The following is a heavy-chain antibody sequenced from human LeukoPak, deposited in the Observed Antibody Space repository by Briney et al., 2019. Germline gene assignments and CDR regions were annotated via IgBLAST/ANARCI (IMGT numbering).Heavy chain of an antibody. Sequence: GGSLRLSCAASGFTFSSNWMGWVRQAPGKGLEWVANINQAGSENYYVDSVKGRFTISRDNAKNSLYLQMNSLRVEDTAVYYCARTPRGYSYGYGFDYWGQGILVTVSS. V-gene: IGHV3-7*01. CDR2: INQAGSEN. J-gene: IGHJ4*02. CDR3: ARTPRGYSYGYGFDY. D-gene: IGHD5-18*01. CDR1: GFTFSSNW.